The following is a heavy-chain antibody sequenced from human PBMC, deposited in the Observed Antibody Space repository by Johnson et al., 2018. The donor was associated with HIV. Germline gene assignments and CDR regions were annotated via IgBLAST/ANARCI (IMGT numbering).Heavy chain of an antibody. D-gene: IGHD3-10*01. V-gene: IGHV3-20*04. CDR3: ARDHSGSSSDAFDI. J-gene: IGHJ3*02. CDR2: INWNGGST. Sequence: VHLVESGGGVERPGGSLRLSCAASGFTFDDYGMSWVRQAPGKGLEWVSGINWNGGSTGYADSVKGRFTISRDNAKNSLYLQMNSLRAEDTALYYCARDHSGSSSDAFDIWGQGTMVTVSS. CDR1: GFTFDDYG.